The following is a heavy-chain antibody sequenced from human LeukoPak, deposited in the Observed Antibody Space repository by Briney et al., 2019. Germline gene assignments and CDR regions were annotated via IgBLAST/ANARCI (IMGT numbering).Heavy chain of an antibody. D-gene: IGHD5-12*01. CDR3: AKEIFSGLLYIDY. J-gene: IGHJ4*02. Sequence: RGSLRLSCAASGFTFSSSSISWVRQAPGKGLEWVSAITDAVGSTHYADSVKGRFTISSDNSKNTVYLQMNSLGPEDMAVYYCAKEIFSGLLYIDYWGQGTLVTVSS. CDR1: GFTFSSSS. V-gene: IGHV3-23*01. CDR2: ITDAVGST.